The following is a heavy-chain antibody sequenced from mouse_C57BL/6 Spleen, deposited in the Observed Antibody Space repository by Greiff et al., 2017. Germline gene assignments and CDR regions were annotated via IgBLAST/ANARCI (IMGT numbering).Heavy chain of an antibody. D-gene: IGHD1-1*01. CDR3: ARGDYYGSRDWYFDV. J-gene: IGHJ1*03. CDR1: GYAFTNYL. Sequence: QVQLQQSGAELVRPGTSVKVSCKASGYAFTNYLIEWVKQRPGQGLEWIGVINPGSGGTNYNEKFKGKATLTADKSSSTASMQLSSLTSEDSAVYFCARGDYYGSRDWYFDVWGTGTTVTVSS. V-gene: IGHV1-54*01. CDR2: INPGSGGT.